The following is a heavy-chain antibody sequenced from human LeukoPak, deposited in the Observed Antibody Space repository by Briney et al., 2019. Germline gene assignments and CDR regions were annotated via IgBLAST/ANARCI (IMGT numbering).Heavy chain of an antibody. CDR3: ARGWGDYGDYFFGY. Sequence: GASGKVSCKASGYTVTSYGIRWVRQAAGQGGEGRGWSSAYNGNTNYAQKLQGRGTMTTDTSTSTAYMELRSLRSDDTAVYYCARGWGDYGDYFFGYWGQGTLVTASS. CDR1: GYTVTSYG. CDR2: SSAYNGNT. J-gene: IGHJ4*02. V-gene: IGHV1-18*01. D-gene: IGHD4-17*01.